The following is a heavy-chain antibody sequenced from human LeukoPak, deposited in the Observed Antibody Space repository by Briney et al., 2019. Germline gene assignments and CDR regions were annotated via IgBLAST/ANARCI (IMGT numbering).Heavy chain of an antibody. Sequence: PGGSLRLSCAAPGFTFSSYGMSWVRQAPGKGLEWVSYISRSSSPIYYADSVKGRFTLSRDNAKNSLYLQMNSLRAEDTAVYYCARAGFTFSDYFGSFFDYWGQGTLVTVSS. CDR3: ARAGFTFSDYFGSFFDY. D-gene: IGHD3-10*01. CDR1: GFTFSSYG. CDR2: ISRSSSPI. J-gene: IGHJ4*02. V-gene: IGHV3-48*01.